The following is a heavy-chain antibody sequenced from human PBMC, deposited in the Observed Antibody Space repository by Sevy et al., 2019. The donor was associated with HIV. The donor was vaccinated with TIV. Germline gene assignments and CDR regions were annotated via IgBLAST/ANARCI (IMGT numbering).Heavy chain of an antibody. CDR3: ATTKDYYDSSGSPFDY. V-gene: IGHV1-24*01. Sequence: ASVKVSCKVSGYSLTQLSMHWVRQAPGKGLEWMGSFEPEDGETFYAQMVQGRVTLTEDISTDTAYMELRSLRSEDTAIYYCATTKDYYDSSGSPFDYWGQGTLVTVSS. CDR2: FEPEDGET. CDR1: GYSLTQLS. J-gene: IGHJ4*02. D-gene: IGHD3-22*01.